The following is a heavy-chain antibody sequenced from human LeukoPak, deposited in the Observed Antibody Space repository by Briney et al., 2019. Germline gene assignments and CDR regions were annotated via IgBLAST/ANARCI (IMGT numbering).Heavy chain of an antibody. CDR1: GYTFTSYN. Sequence: ASVKISCKTSGYTFTSYNLHWVRQAPGQQLEWMGIIKPSGDHTNYAQKFQDRVTMTRDTSASTVYMELSSLKSEDTAVYYCARVSDGYNDAYDIWGQGTMVTVTS. D-gene: IGHD5-24*01. CDR2: IKPSGDHT. J-gene: IGHJ3*02. V-gene: IGHV1-46*01. CDR3: ARVSDGYNDAYDI.